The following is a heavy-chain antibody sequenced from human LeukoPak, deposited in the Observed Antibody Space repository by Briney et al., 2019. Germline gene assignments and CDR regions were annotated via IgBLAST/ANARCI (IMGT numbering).Heavy chain of an antibody. Sequence: PSETLSLTCSVSGGPVTGGGYYWSWIRQHPGKGLEWIGFASYSGGTYYNPSLMSRITISVDRSQNQFSLRMRDVTAADTAVYFSATAEWEYFYFDSWGQGALVAVSS. CDR2: ASYSGGT. D-gene: IGHD1-26*01. CDR3: ATAEWEYFYFDS. V-gene: IGHV4-31*03. CDR1: GGPVTGGGYY. J-gene: IGHJ4*02.